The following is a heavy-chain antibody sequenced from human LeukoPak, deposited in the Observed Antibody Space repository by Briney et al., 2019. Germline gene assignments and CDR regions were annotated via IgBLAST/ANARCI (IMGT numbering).Heavy chain of an antibody. CDR3: ATESGRASGYSSGLTDY. J-gene: IGHJ4*02. D-gene: IGHD6-19*01. Sequence: GGSLRLSCAASGFTFSSYAMSWVRQAPGKGLEWVSAISGSGGSTYYADSVKGRFTISRDNSKNTLYLQMNSLRAEDTAVYYCATESGRASGYSSGLTDYWGQGTLVTVSS. CDR1: GFTFSSYA. V-gene: IGHV3-23*01. CDR2: ISGSGGST.